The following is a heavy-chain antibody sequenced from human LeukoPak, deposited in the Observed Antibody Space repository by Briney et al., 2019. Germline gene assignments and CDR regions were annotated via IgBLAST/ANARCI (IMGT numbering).Heavy chain of an antibody. CDR1: GFTFSSYW. D-gene: IGHD2-2*03. CDR3: ARVPYGSSPHFDY. J-gene: IGHJ4*02. CDR2: IKQDGSEK. V-gene: IGHV3-7*01. Sequence: GGSLRLSCAASGFTFSSYWMSWVRQAPGKGLEWVANIKQDGSEKYYVDSVKGRFTVSRDNAKNSLYLQMNSLRAEDTAVYYCARVPYGSSPHFDYWGQGTLVTVSS.